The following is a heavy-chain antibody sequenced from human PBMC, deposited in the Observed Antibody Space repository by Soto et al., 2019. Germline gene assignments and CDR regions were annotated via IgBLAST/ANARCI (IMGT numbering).Heavy chain of an antibody. V-gene: IGHV4-39*01. J-gene: IGHJ4*02. CDR2: IYYSGST. D-gene: IGHD1-26*01. Sequence: TLSLPCSVSAGCISSGSYYGGWLRKPPGKGLEWIGSIYYSGSTYYNPSLKSRVTISVDTSKNQFARKLSSVTAADTAVYYSAYGYSGNDYWGQGTLVTVSS. CDR3: AYGYSGNDY. CDR1: AGCISSGSYY.